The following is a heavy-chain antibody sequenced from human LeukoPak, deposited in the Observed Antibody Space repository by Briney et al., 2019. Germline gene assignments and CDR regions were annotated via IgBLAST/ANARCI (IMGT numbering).Heavy chain of an antibody. CDR2: IYTSGST. J-gene: IGHJ5*02. CDR1: GGSISRYY. V-gene: IGHV4-4*07. D-gene: IGHD4-11*01. CDR3: ARESDYGNYWFDP. Sequence: SETLSLTCTVSGGSISRYYWSWIRQPAGKGLEWIGRIYTSGSTSYNPSLKSRVTMSVDTSKNQFSLKLSSVTAADTAVYYCARESDYGNYWFDPWGQGTLVTVSS.